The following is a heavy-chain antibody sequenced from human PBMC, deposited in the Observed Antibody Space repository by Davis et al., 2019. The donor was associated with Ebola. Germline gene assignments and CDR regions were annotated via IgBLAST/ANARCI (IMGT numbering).Heavy chain of an antibody. CDR3: VSFSNSGVLRYFEHTLGGMDV. Sequence: SETLSLTCPVYVGSFSGYFWTWIRPPPGKGLEWIGEINHSGATNSNPSLKSRVTMSVDTSKHQCSLKLSSVTAADTAVYYCVSFSNSGVLRYFEHTLGGMDVWGKGTTVTVSS. CDR2: INHSGAT. D-gene: IGHD3-9*01. J-gene: IGHJ6*04. CDR1: VGSFSGYF. V-gene: IGHV4-34*01.